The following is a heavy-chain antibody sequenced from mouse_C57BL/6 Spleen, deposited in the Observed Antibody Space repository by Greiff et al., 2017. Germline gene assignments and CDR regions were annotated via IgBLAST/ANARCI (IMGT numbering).Heavy chain of an antibody. V-gene: IGHV6-6*01. CDR1: GFTFSDAW. CDR3: TRRATVVATRAMDY. D-gene: IGHD1-1*01. J-gene: IGHJ4*01. Sequence: EVHLVESGGGLVQPGGSMKLSCAASGFTFSDAWMDWVRQSPEKGLEWVAEIRNKANNHATYYAESVKGRFTISRDDSKSSVYLQMNSLRAEDTGIYYCTRRATVVATRAMDYWGQGTSVTVSS. CDR2: IRNKANNHAT.